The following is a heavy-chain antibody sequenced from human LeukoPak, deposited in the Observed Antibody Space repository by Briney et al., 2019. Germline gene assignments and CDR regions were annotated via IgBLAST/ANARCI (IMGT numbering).Heavy chain of an antibody. V-gene: IGHV1-69*04. CDR2: IIPILGIA. CDR1: GGTFSSYA. Sequence: AASVKVSRKASGGTFSSYAISWVRQAPGQGLEWMGRIIPILGIANYAQKFQGRVTITADKSTSTAYMELSSLRSEDTAVYYCARSYGDYESPYFDYWGQGTLVTVSS. CDR3: ARSYGDYESPYFDY. D-gene: IGHD4-17*01. J-gene: IGHJ4*02.